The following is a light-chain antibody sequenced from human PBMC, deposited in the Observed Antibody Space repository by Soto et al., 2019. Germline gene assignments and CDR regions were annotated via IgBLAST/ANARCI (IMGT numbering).Light chain of an antibody. V-gene: IGKV3-20*01. CDR3: QQYGSSGT. J-gene: IGKJ1*01. Sequence: EIVLTHSPGTLSLSPWERATLSPRASQTVRNNYLAWYQQKPGQAPRLLIYDASNRATGIPDRFSGSGSGTDFTLTISRLEPEDFAVYYCQQYGSSGTFGQGTKVDIK. CDR2: DAS. CDR1: QTVRNNY.